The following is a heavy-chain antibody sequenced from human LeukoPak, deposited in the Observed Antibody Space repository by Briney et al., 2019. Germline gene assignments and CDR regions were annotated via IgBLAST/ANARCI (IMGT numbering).Heavy chain of an antibody. CDR3: ARARYYYGSGAHDD. Sequence: GGSLRLSCAASGFTFSDYYMSWIRQAPGKGLEWVSGISWNGGRLGYADSVKGRFTISRDSAKNSLYLQMNSLRGEDTALYYCARARYYYGSGAHDDWGQGTLVTVSS. D-gene: IGHD3-10*01. J-gene: IGHJ4*02. CDR2: ISWNGGRL. V-gene: IGHV3-20*04. CDR1: GFTFSDYY.